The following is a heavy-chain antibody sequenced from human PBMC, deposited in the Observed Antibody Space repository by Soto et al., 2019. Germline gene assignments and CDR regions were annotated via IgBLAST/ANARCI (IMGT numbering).Heavy chain of an antibody. V-gene: IGHV3-21*06. CDR1: GFTFSSYS. J-gene: IGHJ4*02. CDR3: ARESEDLTSNFDY. CDR2: ISSTTNYI. Sequence: PWGSLRLSCAASGFTFSSYSMNWVRQAPWKGLEWVSSISSTTNYIYYGDSMKGRFTISRDNAKNSLYLEMNSLRAEDTPVYYCARESEDLTSNFDYWGQGTLVTVSS.